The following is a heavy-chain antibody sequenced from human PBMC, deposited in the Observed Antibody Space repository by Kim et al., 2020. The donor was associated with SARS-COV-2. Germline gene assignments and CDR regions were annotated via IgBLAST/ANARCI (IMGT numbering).Heavy chain of an antibody. Sequence: GGSLRLSCAASGFTFSSYAMHWVRQAPGKGLEWVAVIWFDGSHKYYTDSVKGRFTISRDNSKNTLYLQMNSLRAEDTAVYYCAKTGGFYLDAFDIWGQGT. CDR2: IWFDGSHK. CDR3: AKTGGFYLDAFDI. D-gene: IGHD3-22*01. V-gene: IGHV3-33*06. J-gene: IGHJ3*02. CDR1: GFTFSSYA.